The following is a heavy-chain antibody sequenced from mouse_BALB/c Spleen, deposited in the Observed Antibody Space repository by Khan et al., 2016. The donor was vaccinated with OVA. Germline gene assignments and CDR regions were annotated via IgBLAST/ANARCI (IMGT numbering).Heavy chain of an antibody. V-gene: IGHV3-2*02. J-gene: IGHJ4*01. CDR1: GYSITSDYA. CDR3: ASELGRYSAMDY. Sequence: EVKLLESGPGLVKPSQSLSLTCTVTGYSITSDYAWNWLRQFPGNKLEWMGYISYSGNTTYNPSLKSRISITRDTSKNQFFLQLNTVATEDTATYYCASELGRYSAMDYWGQGTPVTVSS. D-gene: IGHD4-1*01. CDR2: ISYSGNT.